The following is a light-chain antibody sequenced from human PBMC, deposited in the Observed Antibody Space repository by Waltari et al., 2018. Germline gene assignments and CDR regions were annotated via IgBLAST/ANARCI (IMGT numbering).Light chain of an antibody. CDR2: DAS. CDR3: QKYVNLPAT. Sequence: EIVLTQSPGTLSLSPGERATLSCRASQSVGRYLAWYQQKPGQAPRLLIYDASTRATGIPERFSGSGSGTDFSLTISRLKSEDFAVYYCQKYVNLPATFGQGTKVEIK. V-gene: IGKV3-20*01. J-gene: IGKJ1*01. CDR1: QSVGRY.